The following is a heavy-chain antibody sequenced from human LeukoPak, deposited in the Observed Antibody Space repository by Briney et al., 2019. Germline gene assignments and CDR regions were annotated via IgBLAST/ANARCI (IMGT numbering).Heavy chain of an antibody. Sequence: ASVKVSCKASGYTFTSYGISWVRQAPGQGLEWMGWISAYNGNTNYAQKLQGRVTMTTDTSTSTAYMELRSLRSDDTAVYYCARSPRIAARRYYYYYMDVCGKGTTVTVSS. J-gene: IGHJ6*03. CDR1: GYTFTSYG. D-gene: IGHD6-6*01. CDR3: ARSPRIAARRYYYYYMDV. V-gene: IGHV1-18*01. CDR2: ISAYNGNT.